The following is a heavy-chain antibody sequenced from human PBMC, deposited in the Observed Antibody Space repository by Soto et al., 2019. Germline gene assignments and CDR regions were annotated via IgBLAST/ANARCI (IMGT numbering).Heavy chain of an antibody. CDR2: ISSSSSYI. CDR1: GFTFSSYS. J-gene: IGHJ4*02. CDR3: ARDPLEAVALFSIAY. D-gene: IGHD6-19*01. V-gene: IGHV3-21*01. Sequence: GGSLRLSCAASGFTFSSYSMNWVRQAPGKGLEWVSSISSSSSYIYYADSVKGRFTISRDNAKNSLYLQMNSLRAEDTAVYYCARDPLEAVALFSIAYWGQGTLVTVSS.